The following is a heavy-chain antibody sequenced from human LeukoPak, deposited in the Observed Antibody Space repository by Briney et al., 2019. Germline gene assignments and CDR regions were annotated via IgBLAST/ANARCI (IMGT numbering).Heavy chain of an antibody. D-gene: IGHD3-22*01. CDR1: GFTFSSYS. V-gene: IGHV3-21*04. Sequence: PGGALRVSCADCGFTFSSYSINWVRQAPGKGLEWVSSVSGSSSYIYYADSVKGRFTISRDNAKNTLYLQMNSLSAEDTSVYICAKRAIIYYGRHFDYWGQGTLVSVSS. CDR3: AKRAIIYYGRHFDY. J-gene: IGHJ4*02. CDR2: VSGSSSYI.